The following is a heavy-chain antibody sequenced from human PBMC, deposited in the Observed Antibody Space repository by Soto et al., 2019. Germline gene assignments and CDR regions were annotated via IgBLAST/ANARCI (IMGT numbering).Heavy chain of an antibody. CDR2: IYYSGST. D-gene: IGHD6-6*01. CDR3: ARDRRATIAARGRYGMEV. Sequence: SETLSLTCTVSVGSISSGCYYLSWILHHPGKGLEWIGYIYYSGSTYYNPSLKSRVTISVDTSKNQFSLKLSSVTAADTAVYYCARDRRATIAARGRYGMEVWAQGTTVTVSS. J-gene: IGHJ6*01. V-gene: IGHV4-31*03. CDR1: VGSISSGCYY.